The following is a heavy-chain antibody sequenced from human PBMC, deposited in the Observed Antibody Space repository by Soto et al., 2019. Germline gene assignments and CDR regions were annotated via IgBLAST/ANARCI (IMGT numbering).Heavy chain of an antibody. CDR1: GDTFNSYV. J-gene: IGHJ4*02. V-gene: IGHV1-69*17. CDR2: IIPIIRVT. CDR3: ARASLGATGGDY. Sequence: QVQVVQSGAEVKRPGSSVKVSCESSGDTFNSYVISWVRQAPGQGLEWMGGIIPIIRVTHYAQKFQGRVTSGAPCDTGTAPMESPPPQFEDPAFSHSARASLGATGGDYSGQGTLMTVSS. D-gene: IGHD3-10*01.